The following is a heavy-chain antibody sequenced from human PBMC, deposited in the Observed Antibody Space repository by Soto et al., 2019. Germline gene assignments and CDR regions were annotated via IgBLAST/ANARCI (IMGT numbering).Heavy chain of an antibody. J-gene: IGHJ4*02. D-gene: IGHD6-6*01. CDR2: IYHSGST. CDR3: ARDRTYSSSSPWGY. CDR1: GYSISSGYY. Sequence: SATQSLTCAVSGYSISSGYYWGWIRQPPGKGLEWIGSIYHSGSTYYNPSLKSRVTISVDTSKNQFSLKLSSVTAADTAVYYCARDRTYSSSSPWGYWGQGTLVTVS. V-gene: IGHV4-38-2*02.